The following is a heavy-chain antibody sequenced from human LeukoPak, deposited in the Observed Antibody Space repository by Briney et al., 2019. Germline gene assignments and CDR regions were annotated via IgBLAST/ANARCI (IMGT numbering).Heavy chain of an antibody. V-gene: IGHV3-23*01. D-gene: IGHD2-15*01. CDR1: GFTFSSYA. CDR2: ISGSGGST. J-gene: IGHJ4*02. Sequence: GGSLRLSCGASGFTFSSYAMSWVRQAPGKGLEWVSAISGSGGSTYYADSVKGRFTISRDNTKNTLYLQMNSLRAEDTAVYYCAKVRPIVVVVAANDYWGQGTLVTVSS. CDR3: AKVRPIVVVVAANDY.